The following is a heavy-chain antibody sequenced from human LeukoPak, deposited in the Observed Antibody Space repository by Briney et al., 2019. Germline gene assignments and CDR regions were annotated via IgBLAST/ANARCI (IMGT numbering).Heavy chain of an antibody. V-gene: IGHV1-69*05. CDR1: GGTFSSYA. D-gene: IGHD6-19*01. J-gene: IGHJ4*02. CDR3: AREAVAGYNDY. CDR2: IIPIFGTA. Sequence: SVKVSCKASGGTFSSYAISWVRQAPGQGLEWMGGIIPIFGTANYAQKFQGRVTITTDESTSTAYMELRSLRSDDTAVYYCAREAVAGYNDYWGQGTLVTVSS.